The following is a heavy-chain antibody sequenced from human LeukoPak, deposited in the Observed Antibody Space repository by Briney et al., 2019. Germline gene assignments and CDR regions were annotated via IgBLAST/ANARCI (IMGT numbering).Heavy chain of an antibody. V-gene: IGHV3-48*03. J-gene: IGHJ6*04. Sequence: PGGSLRLSCAAYGFTFSSYEMNWVRQAPGKGLEWVSYISSSGSTIYYADSVKGRFTISRDNAKNSLYLQMNSLRAEDTAVYYCARGRYYYGSGSYSRHYYYGMDVWGKGTMVTVSS. D-gene: IGHD3-10*01. CDR1: GFTFSSYE. CDR2: ISSSGSTI. CDR3: ARGRYYYGSGSYSRHYYYGMDV.